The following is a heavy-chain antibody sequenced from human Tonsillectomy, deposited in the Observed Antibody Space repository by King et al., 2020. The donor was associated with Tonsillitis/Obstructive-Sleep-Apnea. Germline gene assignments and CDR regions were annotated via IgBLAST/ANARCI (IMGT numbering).Heavy chain of an antibody. J-gene: IGHJ2*01. CDR3: ATLVGAAPSWYFDL. V-gene: IGHV4-39*01. CDR2: IYYSGST. Sequence: QLQESGPGLVKPSETLSLTCTVSSASISSSSYYWSWIRQPPGKGLEWIVSIYYSGSTYYNPSLKSRVTISVDTSKNQFSLKVNSVTAADTAVYYCATLVGAAPSWYFDLWGRGTLVTVSS. D-gene: IGHD1-26*01. CDR1: SASISSSSYY.